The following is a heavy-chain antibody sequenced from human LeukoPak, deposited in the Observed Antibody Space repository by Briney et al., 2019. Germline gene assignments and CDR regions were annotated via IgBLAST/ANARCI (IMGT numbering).Heavy chain of an antibody. CDR1: GGSISSYY. CDR2: IYTSGST. CDR3: ARVALGYDILTGYYKDNDAFDI. D-gene: IGHD3-9*01. J-gene: IGHJ3*02. Sequence: PSETLSLTCTVSGGSISSYYWSWIRQPAGKGLEWIGRIYTSGSTNYNPSLKSRVTMSVDTSKNQFSLKLSSVTAADTAVYYCARVALGYDILTGYYKDNDAFDIWGQGTMVTVSS. V-gene: IGHV4-4*07.